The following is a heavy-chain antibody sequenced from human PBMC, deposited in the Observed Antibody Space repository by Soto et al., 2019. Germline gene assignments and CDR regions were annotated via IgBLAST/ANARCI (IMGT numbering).Heavy chain of an antibody. CDR3: HGYGY. D-gene: IGHD5-12*01. J-gene: IGHJ4*02. CDR2: IYSGGTI. CDR1: GFTVTINY. V-gene: IGHV3-53*01. Sequence: EVQVVESGGGLIQPGGSLRLSCAVSGFTVTINYMSWVRQAPGKGLEWVSVIYSGGTIYYADFVKGRFTISRDTSKNTLYLQMNSLRGEDTAVYYCHGYGYWGQGTLVTVSS.